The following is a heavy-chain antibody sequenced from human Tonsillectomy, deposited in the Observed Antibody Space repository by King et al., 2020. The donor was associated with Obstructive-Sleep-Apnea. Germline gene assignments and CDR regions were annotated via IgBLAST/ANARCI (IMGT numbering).Heavy chain of an antibody. J-gene: IGHJ5*01. CDR3: ARGAAAGTYFGT. CDR1: GFSFTTYW. D-gene: IGHD6-13*01. Sequence: QLVQSGAEVKKPGESLKISCKGSGFSFTTYWIGWVRQMPGKGLEWMGIIYPGDSFTSYSQSFQGQVTISADKSISTAYLQWSRLKAPDAAMYYWARGAAAGTYFGTSGQETLLTVSS. V-gene: IGHV5-51*01. CDR2: IYPGDSFT.